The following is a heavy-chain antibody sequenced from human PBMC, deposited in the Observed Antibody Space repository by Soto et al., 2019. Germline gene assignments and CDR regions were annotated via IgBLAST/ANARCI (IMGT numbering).Heavy chain of an antibody. Sequence: SETLSLTCTVSGGSISSSSYYWGWIRQPPGKGLEWIGSIYYSGSTYYNPSLKSRVTISVDTSKNQFSLKLSSVTAADTAVYYCARQTYYYYYMDVRGKGTTVTVSS. CDR1: GGSISSSSYY. V-gene: IGHV4-39*01. J-gene: IGHJ6*03. CDR2: IYYSGST. CDR3: ARQTYYYYYMDV.